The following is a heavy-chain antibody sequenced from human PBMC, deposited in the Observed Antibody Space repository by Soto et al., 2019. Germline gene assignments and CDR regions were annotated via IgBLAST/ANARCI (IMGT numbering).Heavy chain of an antibody. Sequence: QVQLQESGPGLVKHSQTLSLTCTVSGGSISSSAYYWSWVRQPPGKGLEWIGYIYYSGSTYYNPSLMSRVTISVDTSKNQFSLKLSSVTATDTAVYYCARDNYGDTYYFDYWGQGTLVTVSS. D-gene: IGHD4-17*01. CDR3: ARDNYGDTYYFDY. V-gene: IGHV4-30-4*01. CDR2: IYYSGST. CDR1: GGSISSSAYY. J-gene: IGHJ4*02.